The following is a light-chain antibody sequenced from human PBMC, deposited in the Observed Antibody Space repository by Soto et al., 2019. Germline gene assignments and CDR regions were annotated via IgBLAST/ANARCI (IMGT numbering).Light chain of an antibody. Sequence: IRMTQYPCTLAVSLGGVDTSTCRASQTISSWLAWYQQKPGKAPKLLIYKASTLKSGVPSRFSGSGSGTEFTLTLRTLQPDDFAPSYCQHSNTYSEAFAQGTKVDIK. V-gene: IGKV1-5*03. CDR2: KAS. CDR3: QHSNTYSEA. J-gene: IGKJ1*01. CDR1: QTISSW.